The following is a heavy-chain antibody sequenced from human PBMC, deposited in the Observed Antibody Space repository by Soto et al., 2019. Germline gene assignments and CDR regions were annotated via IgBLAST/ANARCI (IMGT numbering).Heavy chain of an antibody. V-gene: IGHV1-69*13. CDR2: IIPIFGTA. D-gene: IGHD3-10*01. CDR3: AKCYGSGSYYDY. J-gene: IGHJ4*02. CDR1: GGTFSSYA. Sequence: SVKVSCKASGGTFSSYAISWVRQAPGQGLEWMGGIIPIFGTANYAQKFQGRVTITADESTSTAYMELSSLRSEDTAVYYCAKCYGSGSYYDYWGQGTLVTVSS.